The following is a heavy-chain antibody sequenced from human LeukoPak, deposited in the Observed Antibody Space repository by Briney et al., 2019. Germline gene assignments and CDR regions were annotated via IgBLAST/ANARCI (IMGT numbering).Heavy chain of an antibody. J-gene: IGHJ4*02. Sequence: TGGSTYYADSVKGRFTISRDNAKNSLYLQMNDLRAEDTAMYYCTRRLYDSSGYLGASFDYWGQGTLVTVSS. CDR3: TRRLYDSSGYLGASFDY. CDR2: TGGST. V-gene: IGHV3-11*04. D-gene: IGHD3-22*01.